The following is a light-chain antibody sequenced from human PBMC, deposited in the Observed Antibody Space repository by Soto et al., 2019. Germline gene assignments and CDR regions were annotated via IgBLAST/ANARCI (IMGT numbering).Light chain of an antibody. CDR1: QSVNRY. Sequence: EIVLTQSPATLSLSPGERATLSCRASQSVNRYLAWYQQKPGQAPRLLIYDASNRATGIPARFSGSGSGTDFTLTISSLEPEDVAVYYCQQRSNWYTFGQGTKLEIK. J-gene: IGKJ2*01. CDR3: QQRSNWYT. V-gene: IGKV3-11*01. CDR2: DAS.